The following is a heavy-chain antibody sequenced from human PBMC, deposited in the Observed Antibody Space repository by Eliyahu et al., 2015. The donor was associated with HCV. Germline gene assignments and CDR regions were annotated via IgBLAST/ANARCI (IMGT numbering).Heavy chain of an antibody. Sequence: EVQLVESGGGLVQPGGSLRLSCAASGFTFSSYEMNWVRQAPGKGLEGVSYISSSGSTIYYADSVKGRFTISRDNAKNSLYLQMNSLRAEDTAVYYCAREFPYFDYWGQGTLVTVSS. J-gene: IGHJ4*02. CDR2: ISSSGSTI. CDR1: GFTFSSYE. CDR3: AREFPYFDY. V-gene: IGHV3-48*03.